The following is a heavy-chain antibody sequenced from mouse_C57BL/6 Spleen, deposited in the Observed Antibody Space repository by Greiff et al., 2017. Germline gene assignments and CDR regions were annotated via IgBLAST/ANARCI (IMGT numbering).Heavy chain of an antibody. CDR1: GYSITSGYY. J-gene: IGHJ4*01. CDR2: ISYDGSN. CDR3: ARSGRLRRGESYAMDY. V-gene: IGHV3-6*01. Sequence: EVKLMESGPGLVKPSQSLSLTCSVTGYSITSGYYWNWIRQFPGNKLEWMGYISYDGSNNYNPSLKNRISITRDTSKNQFFLKLNSVTTEDTATYYCARSGRLRRGESYAMDYWGQGTSVTVSS. D-gene: IGHD2-2*01.